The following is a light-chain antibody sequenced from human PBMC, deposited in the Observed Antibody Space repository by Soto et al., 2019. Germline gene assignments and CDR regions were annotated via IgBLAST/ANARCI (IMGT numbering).Light chain of an antibody. V-gene: IGKV3-11*01. CDR1: QSVTTY. J-gene: IGKJ3*01. CDR2: DAS. Sequence: EVVLTQSPATLSLSPGERATLSCTASQSVTTYLAWYQQKPGQAPRLLIYDASTRATCIPARFSGSGSGTDFTLTISSLEPEDFAVYYCQQRSNWPPGVTFGPGTKVDIK. CDR3: QQRSNWPPGVT.